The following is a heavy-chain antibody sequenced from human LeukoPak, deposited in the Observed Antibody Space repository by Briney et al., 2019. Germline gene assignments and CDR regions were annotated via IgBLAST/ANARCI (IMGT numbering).Heavy chain of an antibody. V-gene: IGHV3-30*14. CDR3: ARHSGSHLSDYDY. CDR2: ISYDGSNK. CDR1: GFTFSSYA. D-gene: IGHD1-26*01. Sequence: GGSLRLSCAASGFTFSSYAMHWVRQAPGKGLEWVAVISYDGSNKYYADSVKGRFTISRDNSKNTLYLQMNSLRAEDTAVYYCARHSGSHLSDYDYWGQGTLVTVSS. J-gene: IGHJ4*02.